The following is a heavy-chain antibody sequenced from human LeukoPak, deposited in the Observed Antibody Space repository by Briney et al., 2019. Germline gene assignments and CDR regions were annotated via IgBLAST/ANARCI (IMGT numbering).Heavy chain of an antibody. D-gene: IGHD1-14*01. CDR1: GGSFSGYY. J-gene: IGHJ4*02. CDR2: IYYSGST. CDR3: AREPTIGYFDY. V-gene: IGHV4-34*01. Sequence: SETLSLTCAVYGGSFSGYYWSWIRQPPGKGLEWIGSIYYSGSTYYNPSLKSRVTISVDTSKNQFSLKLSSVTAADTAVYYCAREPTIGYFDYWGQGTLVTVSS.